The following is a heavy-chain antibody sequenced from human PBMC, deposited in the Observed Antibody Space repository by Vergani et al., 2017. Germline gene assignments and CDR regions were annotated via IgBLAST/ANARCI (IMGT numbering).Heavy chain of an antibody. D-gene: IGHD6-6*01. V-gene: IGHV3-23*01. CDR2: IRGSGTDP. Sequence: EMQLLESGGALIQPGGSLRLSCVTSEVTFSKYAMSWVRQTPGKGLEWVSSIRGSGTDPHYTDSVKGRFTISRDNSKNTLFLQMNSLRAEDTAVYYCAKDLVSSTSSLYFDYWGQGTLVTVPS. CDR3: AKDLVSSTSSLYFDY. J-gene: IGHJ4*02. CDR1: EVTFSKYA.